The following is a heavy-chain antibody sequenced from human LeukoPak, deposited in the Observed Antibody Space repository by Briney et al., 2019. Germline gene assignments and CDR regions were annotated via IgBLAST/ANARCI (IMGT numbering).Heavy chain of an antibody. D-gene: IGHD2-15*01. CDR3: ARVLETDCRGGSCYSGLDY. V-gene: IGHV3-21*01. Sequence: GGSLRLSCAASGFTFSTYWMSWVRQAPGRGLEWVSSISRTGSYIYYADSVKSRFTISRDNAQNSLYLQMNSLRVEDTAVYYCARVLETDCRGGSCYSGLDYWGQGTLVTVSS. CDR1: GFTFSTYW. CDR2: ISRTGSYI. J-gene: IGHJ4*02.